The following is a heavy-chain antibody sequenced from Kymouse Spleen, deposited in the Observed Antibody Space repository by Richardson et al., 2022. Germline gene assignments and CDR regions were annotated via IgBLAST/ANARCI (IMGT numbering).Heavy chain of an antibody. CDR1: GFTFSSYA. J-gene: IGHJ6*02. D-gene: IGHD6-19*01. Sequence: EVQLVESGGGLVQPGGSLRLSCAASGFTFSSYAMSWVRQAPGKGLEWVSAISGSGGSTYYADSVKGRFTISRDNSKNTLYLQMNSLRAEDTAVYYCASRIAVAGYYYYYGMDVWGQGTTVTVSS. CDR3: ASRIAVAGYYYYYGMDV. CDR2: ISGSGGST. V-gene: IGHV3-23*04.